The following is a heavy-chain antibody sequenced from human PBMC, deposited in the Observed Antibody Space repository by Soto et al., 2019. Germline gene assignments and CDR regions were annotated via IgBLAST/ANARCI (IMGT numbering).Heavy chain of an antibody. CDR2: ISWDGGRT. J-gene: IGHJ6*02. D-gene: IGHD1-26*01. Sequence: EVQLVESGGVVVQPGGSLRLSCAASGFTFDDYTMHWVRQAPGKGLEWVSLISWDGGRTYYADSVKGRFTISRDNSKNSLYLQMNSLRTEDTALYYCAKDLVGATTSPNYYYYYCMDVWGQGTTVTVSS. V-gene: IGHV3-43*01. CDR1: GFTFDDYT. CDR3: AKDLVGATTSPNYYYYYCMDV.